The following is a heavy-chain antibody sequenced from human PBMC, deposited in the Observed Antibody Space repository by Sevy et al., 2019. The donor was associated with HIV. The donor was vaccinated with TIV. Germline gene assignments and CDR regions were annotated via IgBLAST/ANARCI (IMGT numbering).Heavy chain of an antibody. Sequence: SETLSLTCTVSGGSISSYYWSWIRQPPGKGLEWIGYIYYSGSTNYNPSSQSRVTIPVDTSKNQFSLKLSSVTAADTAVYYCARDMIGYCSSTSCYAEGYFDYWGQGTLVTVSS. D-gene: IGHD2-2*01. CDR1: GGSISSYY. CDR2: IYYSGST. CDR3: ARDMIGYCSSTSCYAEGYFDY. V-gene: IGHV4-59*01. J-gene: IGHJ4*02.